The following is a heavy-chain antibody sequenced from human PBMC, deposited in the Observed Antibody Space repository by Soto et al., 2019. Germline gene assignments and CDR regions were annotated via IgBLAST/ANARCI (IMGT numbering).Heavy chain of an antibody. Sequence: ASVKVSCKASGYTFTSYAMHWVRQAPGQRLEWMGWINAGNGNTKYSQKFQGRVTMTEDTSTDTAYMELSSLRSEDTAVYYCATASPLLESYYFDYWGQGTLVTVSS. V-gene: IGHV1-3*01. CDR2: INAGNGNT. CDR3: ATASPLLESYYFDY. D-gene: IGHD2-15*01. J-gene: IGHJ4*02. CDR1: GYTFTSYA.